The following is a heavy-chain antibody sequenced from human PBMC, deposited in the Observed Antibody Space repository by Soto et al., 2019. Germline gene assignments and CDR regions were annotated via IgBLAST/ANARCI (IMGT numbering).Heavy chain of an antibody. J-gene: IGHJ6*02. CDR2: IIPIFGTA. CDR3: ASVPDFWSGTKEQFGYCGVDV. CDR1: GGPFSSYA. V-gene: IGHV1-69*01. D-gene: IGHD3-3*01. Sequence: QVQLVQSGAEVNKPGSSVKVSCQASGGPFSSYAISWVRHAPGRGLEWMGGIIPIFGTANYAQTFQDRVTLTADESTSTAYMELSSLRSADTAVYYCASVPDFWSGTKEQFGYCGVDVWGQGTTVTGSS.